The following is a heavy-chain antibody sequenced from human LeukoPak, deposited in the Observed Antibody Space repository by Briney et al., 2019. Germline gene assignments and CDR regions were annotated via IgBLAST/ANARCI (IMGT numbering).Heavy chain of an antibody. CDR2: IFTGGDT. CDR3: ARRINYAFDI. J-gene: IGHJ3*02. Sequence: GGSLRLSCATSGFTVSSNYMSWVRQAPGKGLEWVSVIFTGGDTYYADFVKGRFTISRDNSKNTLYLQMNSIRAEDTAVYYCARRINYAFDIWGQGTMVTVSS. D-gene: IGHD2-15*01. V-gene: IGHV3-53*01. CDR1: GFTVSSNY.